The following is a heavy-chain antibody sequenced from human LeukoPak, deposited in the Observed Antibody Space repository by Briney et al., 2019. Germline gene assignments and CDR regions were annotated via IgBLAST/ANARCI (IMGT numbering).Heavy chain of an antibody. Sequence: SETLSLTCTVSGGSFEHYFWSWIRQPPGKGLEFIGYVYYTGSTDYSPSLKSRVTISVDTSKNQFSLKLSSVTAADTAVYYCARVTQVFRRVYHYYYMDVWGKGTTVTVSS. CDR2: VYYTGST. CDR1: GGSFEHYF. V-gene: IGHV4-59*12. J-gene: IGHJ6*03. D-gene: IGHD2-21*01. CDR3: ARVTQVFRRVYHYYYMDV.